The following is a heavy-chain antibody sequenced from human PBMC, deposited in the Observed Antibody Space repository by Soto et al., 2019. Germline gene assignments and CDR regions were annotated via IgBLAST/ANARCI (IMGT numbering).Heavy chain of an antibody. CDR2: VAYNGDP. D-gene: IGHD1-1*01. V-gene: IGHV3-23*01. J-gene: IGHJ4*02. CDR3: AKTRGTTVPGGTRTFYF. CDR1: GFTFSNYA. Sequence: VQLLESGGGLVQPGGSLRLSCEASGFTFSNYAMTWVRQAPGKGLEWVSTVAYNGDPYSPDSVRGRFTISSDNSRNTVPLQMTSLRAEDTAVYFCAKTRGTTVPGGTRTFYFWGQGALVTVS.